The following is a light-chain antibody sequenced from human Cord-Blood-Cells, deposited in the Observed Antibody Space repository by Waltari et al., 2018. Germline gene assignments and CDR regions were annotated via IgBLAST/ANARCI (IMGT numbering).Light chain of an antibody. V-gene: IGLV2-14*01. CDR1: GSDVGGYNY. J-gene: IGLJ3*02. CDR3: SSYTSSSTWV. CDR2: DVS. Sequence: QSALTQPASVSGSPGQSITISCTGTGSDVGGYNYVSWYQQHPGKAPKPMIYDVSNRPSGVSNRFSGSKSGNTASLTISGLQAEDEADYYCSSYTSSSTWVFGGGTKLTVL.